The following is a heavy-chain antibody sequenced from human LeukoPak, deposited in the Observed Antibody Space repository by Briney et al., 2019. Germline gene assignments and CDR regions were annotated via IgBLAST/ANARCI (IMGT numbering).Heavy chain of an antibody. D-gene: IGHD3-22*01. CDR2: IKSKTDGGTT. V-gene: IGHV3-15*01. CDR1: GFTFSSHW. Sequence: KPGGSLRLSCAASGFTFSSHWMSWVRQAPGKGLEWVGRIKSKTDGGTTDYAAPVKGRFTISRDDSKNTLYLQMNSLKTEDTAVYYCTTEDSRFITFDYWGQGTLVTVSS. J-gene: IGHJ4*02. CDR3: TTEDSRFITFDY.